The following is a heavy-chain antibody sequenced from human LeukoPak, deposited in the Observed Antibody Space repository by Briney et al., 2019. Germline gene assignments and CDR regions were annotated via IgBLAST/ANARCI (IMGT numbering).Heavy chain of an antibody. D-gene: IGHD5-24*01. Sequence: ASVKVSCKASGYSFTGYYMHWVRQAPGQGLEWMGWINPYSGVTTYAKKFQGRVTMTRDTSISTAYMELSELKSDDTAVYYCARDKRREDDYNRNLDYWGQGTLVTVSS. CDR3: ARDKRREDDYNRNLDY. CDR1: GYSFTGYY. J-gene: IGHJ4*02. CDR2: INPYSGVT. V-gene: IGHV1-2*02.